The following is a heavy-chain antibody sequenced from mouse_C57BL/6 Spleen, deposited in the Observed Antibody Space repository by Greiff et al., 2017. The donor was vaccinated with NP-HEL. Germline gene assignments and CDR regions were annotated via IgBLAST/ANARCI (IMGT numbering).Heavy chain of an antibody. CDR3: ARKGSTMVLDY. CDR2: IYPRDGST. V-gene: IGHV1-85*01. D-gene: IGHD2-1*01. J-gene: IGHJ2*01. Sequence: QVQLKESGPELVKPGASVKLSCKASGYTFTSYDINWVKQRPGQGLEWIGWIYPRDGSTKYNEKFKGKATLTVDTSSSTAYMELHSLTSEDSAVYFCARKGSTMVLDYWGQGTTLTVSS. CDR1: GYTFTSYD.